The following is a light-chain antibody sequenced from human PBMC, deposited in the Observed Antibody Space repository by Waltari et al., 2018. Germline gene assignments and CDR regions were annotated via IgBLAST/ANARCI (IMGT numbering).Light chain of an antibody. V-gene: IGLV10-54*04. CDR3: TAWDSSLNARV. CDR2: RNN. J-gene: IGLJ3*02. CDR1: YTNVGNQG. Sequence: QAGLTQPPSVSKDLRQTATLTCTGNYTNVGNQGAAWLQQHQGHPPKVLSFRNNNRPSGISERFSASRSGNTASLTITGLQPEDEADYYCTAWDSSLNARVFGGGTRLTVL.